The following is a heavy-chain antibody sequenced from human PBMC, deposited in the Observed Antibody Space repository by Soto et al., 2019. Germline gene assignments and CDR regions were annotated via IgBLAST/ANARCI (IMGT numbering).Heavy chain of an antibody. V-gene: IGHV4-30-4*01. CDR1: GGSISSGDYY. CDR3: ARVGYYGSGSYWVYFGY. J-gene: IGHJ4*02. D-gene: IGHD3-10*01. CDR2: IYYSGST. Sequence: SETLSLTCTVSGGSISSGDYYWSWIRQPPGKGLEWIGYIYYSGSTYYNPSLKSRVTISVDTSKNQFSLKLSSVTAADTAVYYCARVGYYGSGSYWVYFGYWGQGTLVTVYS.